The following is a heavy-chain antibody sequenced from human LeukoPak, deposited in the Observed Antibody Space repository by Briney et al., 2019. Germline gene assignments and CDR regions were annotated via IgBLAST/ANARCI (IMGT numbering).Heavy chain of an antibody. V-gene: IGHV3-21*01. CDR1: GFTISSYS. CDR3: ARVRTLRIAAAGTVDY. D-gene: IGHD6-13*01. Sequence: GGSLRLSCAASGFTISSYSMNWVRQAPGKGLEWVSSISSSSSYIYYADSVKGRFTISRDNAKNSLYLQMNSLRAEDTAVYYCARVRTLRIAAAGTVDYWGQGTLVTVSS. J-gene: IGHJ4*02. CDR2: ISSSSSYI.